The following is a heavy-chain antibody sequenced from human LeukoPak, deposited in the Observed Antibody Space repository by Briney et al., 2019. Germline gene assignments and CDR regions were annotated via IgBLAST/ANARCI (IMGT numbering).Heavy chain of an antibody. CDR3: ARDLSYYYDSWGLDP. CDR2: IRYDGRIQ. D-gene: IGHD3-22*01. V-gene: IGHV3-30*02. J-gene: IGHJ5*02. CDR1: GFTFSSYG. Sequence: GGSLRLSCAASGFTFSSYGMHWVRQAPGKGLEWVTFIRYDGRIQYYADSVKGRITISRDNFKNTLYLQMNSLRAEDTAVYYCARDLSYYYDSWGLDPWSQGTLVTVYS.